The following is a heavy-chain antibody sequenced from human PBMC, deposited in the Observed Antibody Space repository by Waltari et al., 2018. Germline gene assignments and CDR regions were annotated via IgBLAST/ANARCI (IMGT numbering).Heavy chain of an antibody. J-gene: IGHJ4*02. CDR3: ARESYDSSGYGY. CDR2: ISSSGSTI. V-gene: IGHV3-48*03. D-gene: IGHD3-22*01. CDR1: GSTLSSYE. Sequence: EVQLVESGGGLVQPGGSLRLSSAAPGSTLSSYELTRARQAPGKGLEWVSCISSSGSTIYYADSVKGRFTISRDNAKNSLYLQMNSLRAEDTAVYYCARESYDSSGYGYWGQGTLVTVSS.